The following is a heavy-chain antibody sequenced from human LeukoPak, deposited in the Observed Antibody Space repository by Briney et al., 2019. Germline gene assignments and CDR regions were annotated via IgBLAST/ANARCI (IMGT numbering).Heavy chain of an antibody. CDR2: ISWNSGSI. J-gene: IGHJ4*02. CDR1: GFTFDDYA. D-gene: IGHD3-10*01. V-gene: IGHV3-9*01. CDR3: AKGGGGLLWFGEFPFDY. Sequence: GGSLRLSCAASGFTFDDYAMHWVRHAPGKGLEWVSGISWNSGSIGYADSVKGRFTISRDNAKNSLYLQMNSLRAEDTALYYCAKGGGGLLWFGEFPFDYWGQGTLVTVSS.